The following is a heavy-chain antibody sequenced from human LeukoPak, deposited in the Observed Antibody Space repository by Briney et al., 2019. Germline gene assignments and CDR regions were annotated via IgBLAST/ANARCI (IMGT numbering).Heavy chain of an antibody. Sequence: SETLSLTCAVYGGSFSGYYWSWIRQPPGKVLEWIGEINHSGSTNYNPSLKSRVTISVDTSKNQFSLKLSSVTAADTAVYYCARGRAHSHYYHGMDVWGQGTTVTVSS. CDR1: GGSFSGYY. V-gene: IGHV4-34*01. D-gene: IGHD2-15*01. J-gene: IGHJ6*02. CDR3: ARGRAHSHYYHGMDV. CDR2: INHSGST.